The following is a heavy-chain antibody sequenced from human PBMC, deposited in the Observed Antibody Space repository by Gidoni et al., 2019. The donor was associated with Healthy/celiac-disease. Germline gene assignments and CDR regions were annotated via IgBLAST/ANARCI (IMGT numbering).Heavy chain of an antibody. J-gene: IGHJ5*02. CDR1: GFTFSSYS. D-gene: IGHD3-10*01. V-gene: IGHV3-48*02. CDR2: ISSSSSTI. CDR3: ARDFGWGTYYYGSGSYDA. Sequence: EVQLVESGGGLVQPGGSLRLSCAASGFTFSSYSMNWVRQAPGKGLEWVSYISSSSSTIYYADSVKGRFTISRDNAKNSLYLQMNSLRDEDTAVYYCARDFGWGTYYYGSGSYDAWGQGTLVTVSS.